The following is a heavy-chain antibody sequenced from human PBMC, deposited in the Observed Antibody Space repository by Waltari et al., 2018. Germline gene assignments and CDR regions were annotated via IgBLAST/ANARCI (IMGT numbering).Heavy chain of an antibody. CDR3: ARNKGKTISTRRAFRLDP. J-gene: IGHJ5*02. D-gene: IGHD1-1*01. V-gene: IGHV1-2*02. Sequence: QVQLVQSGAEVKKPGASVKVSCKPSGYSFSDHYTNWVRQAPGQGLEWMGWVNPSSGATTYAQKFQARVTMTRDRATNTAYMDLRGLTPDDTAVYFCARNKGKTISTRRAFRLDPWGQGTLVSVSS. CDR1: GYSFSDHY. CDR2: VNPSSGAT.